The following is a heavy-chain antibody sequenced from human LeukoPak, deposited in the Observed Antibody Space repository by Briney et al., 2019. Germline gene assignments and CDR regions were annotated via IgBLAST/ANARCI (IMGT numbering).Heavy chain of an antibody. Sequence: GGSLRLSRAASGFTFSDHYMDWVRQAPGKGLEWVGRTRNKANSYTTEYAASVKGRFTISRDDSKNSLYLQMNSLKTEDTAVYYCARDESDAFDIWGQGTMVTVSS. V-gene: IGHV3-72*01. CDR3: ARDESDAFDI. J-gene: IGHJ3*02. CDR1: GFTFSDHY. CDR2: TRNKANSYTT.